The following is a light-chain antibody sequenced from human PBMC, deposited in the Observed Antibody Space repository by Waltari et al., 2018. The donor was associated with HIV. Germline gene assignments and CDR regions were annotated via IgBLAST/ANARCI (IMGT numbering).Light chain of an antibody. CDR2: EVT. CDR1: SSDIGNSNL. Sequence: QSALTQPASVSGSPGQSISISCTEASSDIGNSNLCSWYQHHTGRAPKLLIFEVTKRPSGVSNRFSGSKSGNTASLTISDLQAEDEADYYCCSYASSGTLVVFGGGTRVTVL. CDR3: CSYASSGTLVV. J-gene: IGLJ2*01. V-gene: IGLV2-23*02.